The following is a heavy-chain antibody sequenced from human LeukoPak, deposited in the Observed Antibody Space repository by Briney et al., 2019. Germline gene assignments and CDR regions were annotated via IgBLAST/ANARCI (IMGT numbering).Heavy chain of an antibody. CDR3: ARGYSRSSDDFDY. CDR2: IKEDGSVK. J-gene: IGHJ4*02. CDR1: GFTFSNYW. Sequence: PGGSLRLSCEASGFTFSNYWMTWVRQAPGKGLEWVANIKEDGSVKQYIDSVKGRFTISRDNAKSSLYLQMNSLRVEDTAVYFCARGYSRSSDDFDYWGLGALVAVSS. D-gene: IGHD1-26*01. V-gene: IGHV3-7*01.